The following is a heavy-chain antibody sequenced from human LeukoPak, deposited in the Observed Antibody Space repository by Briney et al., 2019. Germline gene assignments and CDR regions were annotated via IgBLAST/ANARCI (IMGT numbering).Heavy chain of an antibody. CDR3: ARQDYGDYGGGYYYYMDV. V-gene: IGHV3-30*04. J-gene: IGHJ6*03. D-gene: IGHD4-17*01. CDR1: GFTFSSYA. Sequence: GGSLRLSCAASGFTFSSYAMHWVRQAPGKGLEWVAVISYDGSNKYYADSVKGRFTISRDNSKNTLYLQMNSLRAEDTAVYYCARQDYGDYGGGYYYYMDVWGKGTTVTVSS. CDR2: ISYDGSNK.